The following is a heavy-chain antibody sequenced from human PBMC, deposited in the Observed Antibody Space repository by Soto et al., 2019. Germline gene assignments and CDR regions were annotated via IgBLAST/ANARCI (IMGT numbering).Heavy chain of an antibody. CDR2: IYYSGST. Sequence: PSETLSLTCTVSGGSISSSSYYWGWIRQPPGKGLEWIGSIYYSGSTYYNPSLKSRVTISVDTSKNQFSLKLSSVTAADTAVYYCARGRRGFGVPARWFDPWGQGTLVTVSS. CDR3: ARGRRGFGVPARWFDP. J-gene: IGHJ5*02. CDR1: GGSISSSSYY. V-gene: IGHV4-39*01. D-gene: IGHD3-3*01.